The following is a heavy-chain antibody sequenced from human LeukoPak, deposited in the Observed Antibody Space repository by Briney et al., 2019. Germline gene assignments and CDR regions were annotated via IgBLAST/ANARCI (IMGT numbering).Heavy chain of an antibody. CDR1: GFTFSNYW. Sequence: GGSLRLSCAASGFTFSNYWMSWVRQAPGKGLEWVANIKFDGSDKFYVDSVKGRFTISRDNAKNLLYLQMNTLRAEDTAVYYCARGSTTVTTRGIFDYWGQGTLVTVSS. CDR2: IKFDGSDK. D-gene: IGHD4-17*01. J-gene: IGHJ4*02. CDR3: ARGSTTVTTRGIFDY. V-gene: IGHV3-7*01.